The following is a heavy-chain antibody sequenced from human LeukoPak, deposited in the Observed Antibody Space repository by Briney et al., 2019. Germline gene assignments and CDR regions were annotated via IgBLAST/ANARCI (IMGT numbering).Heavy chain of an antibody. D-gene: IGHD3-22*01. J-gene: IGHJ3*02. Sequence: SETLSLTCAVYGGSFSGYYWSWIRQPPGKGLEWIGEINHSGSTNYNPSLKSRVTISVDTSKNQFSLKLSSVTAADTAVYYCATVGYYDSSGYHDAFDIWGQGTMVTVSS. V-gene: IGHV4-34*01. CDR3: ATVGYYDSSGYHDAFDI. CDR2: INHSGST. CDR1: GGSFSGYY.